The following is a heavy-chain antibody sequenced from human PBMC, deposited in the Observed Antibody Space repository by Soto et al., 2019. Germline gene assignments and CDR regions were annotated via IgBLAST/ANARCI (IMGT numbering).Heavy chain of an antibody. D-gene: IGHD6-13*01. CDR3: ARDGAISSSWYVDYYYGMDV. CDR1: GFTFSSYG. J-gene: IGHJ6*02. CDR2: IWYDGSNK. Sequence: GGSLRLSCAASGFTFSSYGMHWVRQAPGKGLEWVAVIWYDGSNKYYADSVKGRFTISRDNSKNTLYLQMNSLRAEDTAVYYCARDGAISSSWYVDYYYGMDVWGQGTTVTVSS. V-gene: IGHV3-33*01.